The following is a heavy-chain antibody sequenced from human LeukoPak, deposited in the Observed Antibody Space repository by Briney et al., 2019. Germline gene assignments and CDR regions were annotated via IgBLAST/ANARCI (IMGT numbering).Heavy chain of an antibody. V-gene: IGHV3-23*01. J-gene: IGHJ4*02. Sequence: GGSLRLSCVASGFTFSSYALNWVRQTPGKGLEWVSTISGSGGSTYYADSVKGRFTISRDNSKNTLYLQMNSLRAEDTAVYYCATQRSGWRKLGFDYWGQGTLVTVSS. CDR1: GFTFSSYA. D-gene: IGHD6-19*01. CDR3: ATQRSGWRKLGFDY. CDR2: ISGSGGST.